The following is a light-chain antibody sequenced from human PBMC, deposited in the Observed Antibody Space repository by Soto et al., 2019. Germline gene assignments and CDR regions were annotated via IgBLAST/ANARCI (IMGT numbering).Light chain of an antibody. CDR1: QGVSSA. V-gene: IGKV1-13*02. CDR3: QQSNSFPLT. Sequence: AIQLTQSPSSLSASVGDRVTITCRASQGVSSALAWYQQKPGKPPKLLIYDASSLESGVPSRFSGSGSGTDFTLTISSLQPADFATYYCQQSNSFPLTFGGGTKVEIK. CDR2: DAS. J-gene: IGKJ4*01.